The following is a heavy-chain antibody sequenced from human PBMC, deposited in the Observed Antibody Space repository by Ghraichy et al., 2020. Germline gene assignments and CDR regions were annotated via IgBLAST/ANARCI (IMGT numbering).Heavy chain of an antibody. D-gene: IGHD2-21*02. CDR3: ARGLRVVVLTDSSSWFDH. CDR1: GGPFNGHY. Sequence: SETLSLTCAVYGGPFNGHYWTWIRQLPGKGLEWIGEINHSGSATYKPSLRGRVTMSVDTSKIQFSLKLNSLTAADTAVYFCARGLRVVVLTDSSSWFDHWGQGTPVTVSS. V-gene: IGHV4-34*01. J-gene: IGHJ5*02. CDR2: INHSGSA.